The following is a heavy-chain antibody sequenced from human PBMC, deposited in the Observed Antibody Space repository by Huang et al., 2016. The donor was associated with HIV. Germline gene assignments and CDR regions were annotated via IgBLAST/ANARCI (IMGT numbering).Heavy chain of an antibody. CDR1: GGSISSGGYF. V-gene: IGHV4-30-4*08. CDR3: ARDPDSREGH. Sequence: QVQLQESGPGLVKPSQTLSLTCTVSGGSISSGGYFWSWIRQPPGKGLEGIGSIFHSGNTYYNPSLQRRAILSRDTSRKQLYLRLTSLTDADTAMDYCARDPDSREGHWGQGTLVTVSS. CDR2: IFHSGNT. J-gene: IGHJ4*02.